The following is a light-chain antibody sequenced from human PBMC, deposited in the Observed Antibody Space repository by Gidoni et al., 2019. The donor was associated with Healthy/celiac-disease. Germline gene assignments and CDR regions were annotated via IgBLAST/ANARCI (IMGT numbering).Light chain of an antibody. J-gene: IGLJ1*01. Sequence: QSALTQPASVSGSPGQSITISCTGTSSDVGGYNYVPWYQQHPGKAPKLMIYDVSNRPSGVSNRFSGSKSGITASLTISGLQAEDEADYYCSSYTSSSTLLYVFGTGTKVTVL. V-gene: IGLV2-14*01. CDR3: SSYTSSSTLLYV. CDR2: DVS. CDR1: SSDVGGYNY.